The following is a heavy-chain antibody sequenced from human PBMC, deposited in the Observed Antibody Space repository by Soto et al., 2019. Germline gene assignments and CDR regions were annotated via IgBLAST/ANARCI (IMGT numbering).Heavy chain of an antibody. CDR2: VFSSDAK. CDR3: ARIERYSTYEYFDF. D-gene: IGHD5-12*01. V-gene: IGHV2-26*01. Sequence: QVTLKESGPVLVKPTETLTLTCTVSGFSLSHIRLGVAWIRQPPGKALEWLAHVFSSDAKSYSPSLKGRLTISRDTFRSQVVLTMTNVDPVDTATDFCARIERYSTYEYFDFWGQGTLVTVSS. CDR1: GFSLSHIRLG. J-gene: IGHJ4*02.